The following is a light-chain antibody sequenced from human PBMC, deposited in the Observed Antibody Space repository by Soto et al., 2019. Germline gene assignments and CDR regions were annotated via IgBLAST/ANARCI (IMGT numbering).Light chain of an antibody. CDR3: CSYAGRHSYV. J-gene: IGLJ1*01. V-gene: IGLV2-23*01. CDR1: SSDVGNFNL. CDR2: EGN. Sequence: QSALTQPASVSGSPGQSITISCTGTSSDVGNFNLVSWYQQHPGKPPTLIIFEGNQRHSGVSNRFSGSKSGNTASLTISGLQAEDEAAYYCCSYAGRHSYVFGTATKLTVL.